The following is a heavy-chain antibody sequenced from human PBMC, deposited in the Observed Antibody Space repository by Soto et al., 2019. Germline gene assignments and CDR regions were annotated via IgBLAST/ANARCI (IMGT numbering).Heavy chain of an antibody. Sequence: ESGGGVVQPGRSLRLSCAAYGFTFSRCGMHWVRQAPGKGLEWVAGIWYDGSNKYYADSVKGRFTISRDNSKNTLYLQMNSLRAEDTAVYYCAGDGNYVNIVATITALDYWCQGTLVTVSS. J-gene: IGHJ4*02. CDR3: AGDGNYVNIVATITALDY. V-gene: IGHV3-33*01. CDR2: IWYDGSNK. CDR1: GFTFSRCG. D-gene: IGHD5-12*01.